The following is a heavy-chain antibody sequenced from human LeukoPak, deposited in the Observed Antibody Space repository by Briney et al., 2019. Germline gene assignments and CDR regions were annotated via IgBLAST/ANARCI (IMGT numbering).Heavy chain of an antibody. Sequence: QSGGSLRLSCAASGFTFSSYWMSWVRQAPGKGLEWVANIKQDGSEKYYVDSVKGRFTISRDNAKNSLYLQMNSLRAEDTAVYYCAREGSYYYGSGPPGPVDYWGQGTLVTVSS. CDR3: AREGSYYYGSGPPGPVDY. CDR2: IKQDGSEK. V-gene: IGHV3-7*01. D-gene: IGHD3-10*01. CDR1: GFTFSSYW. J-gene: IGHJ4*02.